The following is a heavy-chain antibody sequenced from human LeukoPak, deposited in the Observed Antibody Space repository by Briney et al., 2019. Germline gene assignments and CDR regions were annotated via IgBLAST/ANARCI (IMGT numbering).Heavy chain of an antibody. V-gene: IGHV3-21*01. CDR1: GFTFSSYS. CDR3: TRDRRGTGVY. CDR2: ISSSSSYI. J-gene: IGHJ4*02. D-gene: IGHD3-10*01. Sequence: PGGSLRLSCAASGFTFSSYSMNWVRQAPGKGLEWVSSISSSSSYIYYADSVKGRFTISRDNAKNLLYLQMNSLRAEDTAVYYCTRDRRGTGVYWGQGTLVTVSS.